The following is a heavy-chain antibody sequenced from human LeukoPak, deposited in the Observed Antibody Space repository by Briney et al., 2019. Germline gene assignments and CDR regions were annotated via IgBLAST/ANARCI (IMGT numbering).Heavy chain of an antibody. J-gene: IGHJ3*02. CDR2: INWNGGST. CDR3: AREYDGDAFDI. CDR1: GFTFGNYG. D-gene: IGHD3-3*01. Sequence: GGSLRLSCAASGFTFGNYGMSWVRQAPGRGLEWVSGINWNGGSTGYADSVEGRFTISRDNAKNSQYLQMNSLRVEDTALYYCAREYDGDAFDIWGQGTMVTVSS. V-gene: IGHV3-20*04.